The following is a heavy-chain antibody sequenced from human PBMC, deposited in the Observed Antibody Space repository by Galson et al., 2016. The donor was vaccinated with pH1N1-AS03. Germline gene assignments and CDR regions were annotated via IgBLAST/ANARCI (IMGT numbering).Heavy chain of an antibody. J-gene: IGHJ3*01. CDR1: GSRFTSYW. CDR2: IYPGDSDT. V-gene: IGHV5-51*01. D-gene: IGHD3-16*02. CDR3: ARPLSSMITMGGLIVTEAFDA. Sequence: QSGAEVTEPGESLKISCKGSGSRFTSYWIAWVRQVPGKGLEWMGIIYPGDSDTRYSPSFQSHVTMSADKSINTVYLNWGGLKASHTAMYYFARPLSSMITMGGLIVTEAFDAWGQGTMLTVSS.